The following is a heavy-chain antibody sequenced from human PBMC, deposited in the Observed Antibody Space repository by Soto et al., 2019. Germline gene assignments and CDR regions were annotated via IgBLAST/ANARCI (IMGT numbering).Heavy chain of an antibody. V-gene: IGHV4-4*02. D-gene: IGHD1-26*01. CDR3: ARVYSGSYSDS. Sequence: QVQLQESGPGLVKPSGTLSLTCAVSGGSMRSNNRWSWVRQPPGKGLEWIGEIFHSGSTNYNPSLKTRVTISVDKSKNQFSLKLSSVTDADTAVYYCARVYSGSYSDSWGQGTLVTVSS. J-gene: IGHJ4*02. CDR2: IFHSGST. CDR1: GGSMRSNNR.